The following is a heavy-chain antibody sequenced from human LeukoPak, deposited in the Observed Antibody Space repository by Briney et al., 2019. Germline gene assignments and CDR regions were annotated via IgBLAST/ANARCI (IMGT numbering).Heavy chain of an antibody. CDR1: GFPFNAYW. Sequence: GGSLRLSCAASGFPFNAYWMTWVRQAPGKGLEWVANIRQDGDTKYYVDSVKGRFTISRDNAINSLYLQMNSLRAEDTAIYYCARSLPYGTTWYGRSDFWGQGTLVTVSS. CDR3: ARSLPYGTTWYGRSDF. D-gene: IGHD6-13*01. J-gene: IGHJ4*02. CDR2: IRQDGDTK. V-gene: IGHV3-7*03.